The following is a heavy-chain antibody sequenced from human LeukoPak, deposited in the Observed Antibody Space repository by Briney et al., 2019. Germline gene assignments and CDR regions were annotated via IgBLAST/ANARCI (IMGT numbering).Heavy chain of an antibody. V-gene: IGHV3-21*01. J-gene: IGHJ2*01. Sequence: GGSLRLSCTASESTYSSFPMSWVRQAPGRGLEWISSISGSGSPTYYADSLKGRFTISRDNAKNSLYVQMNSLRAEDTAVYYCAKIGVSGHWYFDLWGRGTLVTVAS. CDR1: ESTYSSFP. D-gene: IGHD5/OR15-5a*01. CDR3: AKIGVSGHWYFDL. CDR2: ISGSGSPT.